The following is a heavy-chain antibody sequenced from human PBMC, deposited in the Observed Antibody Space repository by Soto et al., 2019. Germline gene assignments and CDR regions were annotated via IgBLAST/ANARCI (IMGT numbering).Heavy chain of an antibody. CDR3: ARGDSTDCSNGVCSVFYQPDTDG. CDR1: GYSFTDYH. CDR2: INPKSGGT. D-gene: IGHD2-8*01. J-gene: IGHJ2*01. V-gene: IGHV1-2*04. Sequence: ASVKVSCKGAGYSFTDYHRHWVRQAPGQWLELLGRINPKSGGTSTAQKVQGWVTMTTDTSISTAYMELTRLTSDDTAIYYCARGDSTDCSNGVCSVFYQPDTDGGGR.